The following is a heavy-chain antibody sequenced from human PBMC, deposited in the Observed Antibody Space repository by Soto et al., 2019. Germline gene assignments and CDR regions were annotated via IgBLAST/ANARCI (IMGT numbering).Heavy chain of an antibody. Sequence: QVQLQESGPGLVMPSGTLSLTCAVSSGSISSSNWWSWVRQPPGKGLEWIGEIYHSGSTNYNPSLKSRVTTSVDKSKNQFSLKLSSVTAADTAVYYCARDLCSGGSCSFDYWGQGTLVTVSS. CDR1: SGSISSSNW. CDR3: ARDLCSGGSCSFDY. J-gene: IGHJ4*02. D-gene: IGHD2-15*01. CDR2: IYHSGST. V-gene: IGHV4-4*02.